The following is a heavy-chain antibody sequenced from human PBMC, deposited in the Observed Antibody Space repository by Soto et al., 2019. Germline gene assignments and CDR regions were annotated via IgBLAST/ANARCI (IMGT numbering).Heavy chain of an antibody. CDR1: GGTFSSYA. Sequence: QVQLVQSGAEVKKPGSSVKVSCKASGGTFSSYAISWVRQAPGQGLEWMGGIIPIFGTANYAQKFQGRVTITADESTSTAYMEMSSLRSEDTAVYYCARNPLAYCGGDCYLHYGMDVWGQGTTVTVYS. D-gene: IGHD2-21*02. CDR2: IIPIFGTA. V-gene: IGHV1-69*01. CDR3: ARNPLAYCGGDCYLHYGMDV. J-gene: IGHJ6*02.